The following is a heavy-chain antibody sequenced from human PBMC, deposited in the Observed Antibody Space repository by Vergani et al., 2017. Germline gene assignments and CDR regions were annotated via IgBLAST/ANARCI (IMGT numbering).Heavy chain of an antibody. V-gene: IGHV1-69*01. J-gene: IGHJ6*02. D-gene: IGHD3-22*01. Sequence: QVQLVQSGAEVKKPGSSVKVSCKASGGTFSSYAISWVRQAPGQGLEWMGGIIPIFGTANYAQKFQGRVTITADESTSTAYMELSSLRSEDTAVYYCARESNDYDSSGWMYYYYGMDVWGQGTTVTVSS. CDR1: GGTFSSYA. CDR2: IIPIFGTA. CDR3: ARESNDYDSSGWMYYYYGMDV.